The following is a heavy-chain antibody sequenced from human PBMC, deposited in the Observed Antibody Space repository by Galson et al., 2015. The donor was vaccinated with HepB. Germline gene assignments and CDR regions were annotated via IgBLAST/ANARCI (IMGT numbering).Heavy chain of an antibody. CDR3: ARVDTAMVSIDY. CDR2: IYYSGST. Sequence: TLSLTCTVSGGSISSGGYYWSWIRQHPGKGLEWIGYIYYSGSTYYNPSLKSRVTITVDTSKNQFSLKLSSVTAADTAVYYCARVDTAMVSIDYWGQGTLVTVSS. CDR1: GGSISSGGYY. V-gene: IGHV4-31*03. J-gene: IGHJ4*02. D-gene: IGHD5-18*01.